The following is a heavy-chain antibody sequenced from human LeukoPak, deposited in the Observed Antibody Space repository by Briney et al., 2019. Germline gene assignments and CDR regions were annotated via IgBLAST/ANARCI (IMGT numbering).Heavy chain of an antibody. V-gene: IGHV3-30-3*01. Sequence: GGSLRLSCAASGFTFSSYAMHWVRQAPGKGLEWVAVISYDGSNKYYADSVKVRFTISRDNSKNTLYLQMNSLRAEDTAVYYCARDPLGELDPKEDAFDIWGQGTMVTVSS. D-gene: IGHD1-1*01. CDR3: ARDPLGELDPKEDAFDI. CDR1: GFTFSSYA. J-gene: IGHJ3*02. CDR2: ISYDGSNK.